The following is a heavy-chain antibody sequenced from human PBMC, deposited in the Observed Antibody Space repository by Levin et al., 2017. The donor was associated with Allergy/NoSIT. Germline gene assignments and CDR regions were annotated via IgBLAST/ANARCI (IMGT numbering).Heavy chain of an antibody. V-gene: IGHV3-7*01. J-gene: IGHJ5*02. CDR1: GFTFSSYW. Sequence: SCAASGFTFSSYWMSWVRQAPGKGLEWVANIKQDGSEKYYVDSVKGRFTISRDNAKNSLYLQMNSLRAEDTAVYYCARWGLYSSSSWFDPWGQGTLVTVSS. CDR2: IKQDGSEK. CDR3: ARWGLYSSSSWFDP. D-gene: IGHD6-6*01.